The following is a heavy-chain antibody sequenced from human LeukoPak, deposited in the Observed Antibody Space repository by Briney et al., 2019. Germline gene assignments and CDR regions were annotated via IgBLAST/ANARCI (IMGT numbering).Heavy chain of an antibody. CDR1: GFTFSSYG. V-gene: IGHV3-30*18. D-gene: IGHD4-17*01. CDR2: ISYDGSNK. Sequence: GRSLRLSCAASGFTFSSYGMHWVRQAPGKGLEWVAVISYDGSNKYCADSVKGRFTISRDNSKNTLYLQMNSLRAEDTAVYYCAKDLVVTVRYYYYGMDVWGQGTTVTVSS. CDR3: AKDLVVTVRYYYYGMDV. J-gene: IGHJ6*02.